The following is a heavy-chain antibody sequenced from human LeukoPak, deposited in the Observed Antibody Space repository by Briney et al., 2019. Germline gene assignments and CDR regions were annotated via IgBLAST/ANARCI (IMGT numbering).Heavy chain of an antibody. V-gene: IGHV1-2*02. CDR2: INPNSGGT. D-gene: IGHD2-15*01. J-gene: IGHJ4*02. CDR3: ARDRYLGYCSGGSCYPLDY. Sequence: KPGASVTVSCKASGYTFTGYYMHWVRQAPGQGLEWMGWINPNSGGTNYAQKFQGRVTMTRDTSISTAYMELSRLRSDDTAVYYCARDRYLGYCSGGSCYPLDYWGQGTLVTVSS. CDR1: GYTFTGYY.